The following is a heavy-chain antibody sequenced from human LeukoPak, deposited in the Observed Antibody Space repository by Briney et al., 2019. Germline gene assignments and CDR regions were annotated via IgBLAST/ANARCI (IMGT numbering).Heavy chain of an antibody. CDR1: GGSISSGGYS. J-gene: IGHJ4*02. Sequence: SETLSLTCAVSGGSISSGGYSWSWIRQPPGKGLEWIGYIYYSGSTYYNPSLKSRVTISVDTSKNQFSLKLSSVTAADTAVYYCARAVGDFVPYWGQGTLVTVSS. V-gene: IGHV4-31*11. D-gene: IGHD2-2*01. CDR2: IYYSGST. CDR3: ARAVGDFVPY.